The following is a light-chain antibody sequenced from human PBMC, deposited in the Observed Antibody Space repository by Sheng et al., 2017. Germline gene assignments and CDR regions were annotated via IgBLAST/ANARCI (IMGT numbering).Light chain of an antibody. CDR1: QGISSY. V-gene: IGKV1-8*01. CDR2: AAS. J-gene: IGKJ1*01. CDR3: QQYYSYPRT. Sequence: AIRITQSPSSLSASTGDRVTITCRASQGISSYLAWYQQKPGKAPKLLIYAASTLQSGVPSRFSGSGSGTDFTLTISCLQSEDFATYYCQQYYSYPRTFGQGTNGGN.